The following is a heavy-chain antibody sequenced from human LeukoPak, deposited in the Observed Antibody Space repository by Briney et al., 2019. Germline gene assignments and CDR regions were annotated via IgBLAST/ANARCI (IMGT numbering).Heavy chain of an antibody. J-gene: IGHJ3*02. CDR3: ASHFDI. Sequence: SETLSLTCAVSGGSIGSYYWTWIRQPPGKGLEWIGYIYYSGSTNYNPSLKSRVTISVDTSKNQFSLKLSSVTAADTAVYYCASHFDIWGQGTMVTVSS. CDR2: IYYSGST. CDR1: GGSIGSYY. V-gene: IGHV4-59*08.